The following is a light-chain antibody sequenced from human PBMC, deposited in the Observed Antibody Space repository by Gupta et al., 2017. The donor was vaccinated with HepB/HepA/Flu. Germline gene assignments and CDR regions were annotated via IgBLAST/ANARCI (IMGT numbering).Light chain of an antibody. CDR1: QGISSW. CDR3: QQSYCFLLLT. CDR2: AAS. V-gene: IGKV1-12*01. Sequence: DIQMTQSPSSVSASVGDRVTITNRASQGISSWLAWYKQKPGKAPKLLIYAASSWQSGVPSRLSGSGYGKDLTLTISSRQQEDFASYYCQQSYCFLLLTFGGGTKVEIK. J-gene: IGKJ4*01.